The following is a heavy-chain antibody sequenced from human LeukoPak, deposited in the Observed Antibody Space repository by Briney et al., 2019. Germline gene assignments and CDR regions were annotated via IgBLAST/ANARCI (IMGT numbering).Heavy chain of an antibody. CDR1: GDSISTYY. Sequence: SETLSLTCTVSGDSISTYYLSWMRQPPGKGLEWIGYIYTSGSTSYNPSPKSRVTISVDTPKNQFSLKLRSVTAADTAVYYCARHSSGLDAFDMWGQGTMVTVSS. J-gene: IGHJ3*02. CDR3: ARHSSGLDAFDM. CDR2: IYTSGST. V-gene: IGHV4-4*09. D-gene: IGHD3-3*01.